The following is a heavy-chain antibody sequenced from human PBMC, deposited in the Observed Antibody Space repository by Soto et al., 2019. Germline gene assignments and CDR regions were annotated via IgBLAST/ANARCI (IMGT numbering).Heavy chain of an antibody. Sequence: QVQLVESGGGVVQPGRSLRLSCAASGFTFSSYAMHWVRQAPGKGLEWVAVISYDGSNKYYADSVKGRFTISRDNSKNTLYLQMNSLRAEDTAVYYCARDRVAAAGWENYYYYGMDVWGQGPTVTVSS. CDR2: ISYDGSNK. D-gene: IGHD6-13*01. V-gene: IGHV3-30-3*01. J-gene: IGHJ6*02. CDR3: ARDRVAAAGWENYYYYGMDV. CDR1: GFTFSSYA.